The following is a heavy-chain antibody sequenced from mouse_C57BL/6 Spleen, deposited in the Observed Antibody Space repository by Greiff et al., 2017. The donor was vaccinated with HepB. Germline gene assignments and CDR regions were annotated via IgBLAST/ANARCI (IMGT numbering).Heavy chain of an antibody. Sequence: VQLKESGPGLVKPSQSLSLTCSVTGYSITSGYYWHWIRQFPGNKLEWMGYISYDGSNNYNPSLKNRISITRDTSKNQFFLKLNSVTTEDTATYYCARSGSPGNWYFDVWGTGTTVTVSS. D-gene: IGHD1-1*02. V-gene: IGHV3-6*01. CDR3: ARSGSPGNWYFDV. J-gene: IGHJ1*03. CDR2: ISYDGSN. CDR1: GYSITSGYY.